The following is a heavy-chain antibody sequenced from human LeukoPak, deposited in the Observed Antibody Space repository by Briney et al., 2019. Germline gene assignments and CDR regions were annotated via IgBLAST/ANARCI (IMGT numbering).Heavy chain of an antibody. V-gene: IGHV1-8*03. D-gene: IGHD3-10*01. J-gene: IGHJ4*02. CDR3: ARSGAVGESDY. CDR2: MNPNSGNT. Sequence: ASVTVSCKASGYTFTSYDINWVRQAAGQGREWMGWMNPNSGNTGYAQKFQGRVTITRNTSISTAYMELSSLRSEDTAVYYCARSGAVGESDYWGQGTLVTVSS. CDR1: GYTFTSYD.